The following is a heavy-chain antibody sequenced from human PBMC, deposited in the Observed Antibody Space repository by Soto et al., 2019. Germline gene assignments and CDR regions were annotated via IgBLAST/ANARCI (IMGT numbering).Heavy chain of an antibody. CDR1: GGTFSSYA. D-gene: IGHD1-26*01. J-gene: IGHJ6*02. CDR3: ARVGVGATRGDYYYGMDV. V-gene: IGHV1-69*06. Sequence: SVKVACKASGGTFSSYAISWVRQAPGQGLEWMGGIIPIFGTANYAQKFQGRVTITADKSTSTAYMELSSLRSEDTAVYYCARVGVGATRGDYYYGMDVSCQGTTVTVSS. CDR2: IIPIFGTA.